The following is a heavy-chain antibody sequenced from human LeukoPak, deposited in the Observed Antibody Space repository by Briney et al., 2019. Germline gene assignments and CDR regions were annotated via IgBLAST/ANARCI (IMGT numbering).Heavy chain of an antibody. CDR2: IYTSGST. V-gene: IGHV4-61*02. D-gene: IGHD3-3*01. CDR1: GGSVSSGSYY. Sequence: HSETLSLTCSVSGGSVSSGSYYWSWIRQPAGKGLEWIGRIYTSGSTNYNPSLKSRVTISVDTSKNQFSLKLSSVTAADTAVYYCARGFTTQDHYYYGMDVWGQGTTVTVSS. CDR3: ARGFTTQDHYYYGMDV. J-gene: IGHJ6*02.